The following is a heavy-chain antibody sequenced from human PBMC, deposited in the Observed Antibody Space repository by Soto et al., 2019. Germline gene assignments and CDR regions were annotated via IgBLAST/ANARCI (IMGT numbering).Heavy chain of an antibody. Sequence: QVQLVESGGGVVQPGRSLRLSCAASGFTFSSYGMHWVRQAPGKGLEWVAVISYDGSNKYYADSVKGRFTISRDNSKNTLYLQMNSLRAEDTAVYYCAKDHRSYYYDSREDYWGQGTLVTVSS. V-gene: IGHV3-30*18. D-gene: IGHD3-22*01. CDR2: ISYDGSNK. J-gene: IGHJ4*02. CDR3: AKDHRSYYYDSREDY. CDR1: GFTFSSYG.